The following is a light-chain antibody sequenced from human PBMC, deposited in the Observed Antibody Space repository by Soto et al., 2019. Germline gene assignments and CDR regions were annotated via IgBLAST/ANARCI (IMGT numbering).Light chain of an antibody. Sequence: QSALTQPASVSGSPGQSITISRTGTSSDVGGYNYVSWYQQHPGKAPKLLIYEVSNRPSGVSHRFSGSKSGNTASLTISGLQAEDEADYYCSSYTRSRTYVFGTGTKVTVL. CDR1: SSDVGGYNY. CDR2: EVS. CDR3: SSYTRSRTYV. J-gene: IGLJ1*01. V-gene: IGLV2-14*01.